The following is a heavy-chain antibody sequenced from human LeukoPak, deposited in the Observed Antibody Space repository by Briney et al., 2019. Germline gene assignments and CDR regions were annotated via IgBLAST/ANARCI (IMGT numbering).Heavy chain of an antibody. V-gene: IGHV4-34*01. J-gene: IGHJ6*03. CDR2: INHSGST. Sequence: SETLSLACAVYGGSFSGYYWSWIRQPPGKGLEWIGEINHSGSTNYNPSLKSRVTISVDTSKNQFSLKLSSVTAADTAVYYCATGYCSGGSCPGGGYYYYMDVWGKGTTVTVSS. CDR1: GGSFSGYY. CDR3: ATGYCSGGSCPGGGYYYYMDV. D-gene: IGHD2-15*01.